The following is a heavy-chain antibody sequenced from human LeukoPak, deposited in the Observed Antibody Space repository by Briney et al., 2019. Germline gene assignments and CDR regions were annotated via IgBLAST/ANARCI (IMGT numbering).Heavy chain of an antibody. J-gene: IGHJ4*02. V-gene: IGHV3-23*01. D-gene: IGHD4/OR15-4a*01. CDR2: ISGSGGST. CDR1: GFTFSSYA. Sequence: PGGSLRLSCAASGFTFSSYAMSWVRQAPGKGLEWASAISGSGGSTYYADSVKGRFTISRDNSKNTLYLQMNSLRAEDTAVYYCAKTPYGGTVGYFDYWGQGTLVTVSS. CDR3: AKTPYGGTVGYFDY.